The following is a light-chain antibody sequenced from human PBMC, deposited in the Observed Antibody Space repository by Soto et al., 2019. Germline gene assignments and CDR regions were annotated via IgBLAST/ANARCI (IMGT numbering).Light chain of an antibody. CDR2: GAS. J-gene: IGKJ1*01. V-gene: IGKV3-15*01. CDR1: QSVSSN. Sequence: EFVMTQSPATLSVSPGERATLSCRASQSVSSNLAWYQQKGGQAPRLLIYGASTRAIGIPARFSGSGFGTEFTLTISSLQSEDFAVYFCLQFNNWPQTFGQGTKVDIK. CDR3: LQFNNWPQT.